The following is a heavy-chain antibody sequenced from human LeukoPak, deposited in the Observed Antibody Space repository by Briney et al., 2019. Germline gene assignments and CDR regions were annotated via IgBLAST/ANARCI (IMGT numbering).Heavy chain of an antibody. CDR3: ARDGKYCSSTSCYFGGDWPLDY. CDR2: ISSSGSTI. D-gene: IGHD2-2*01. Sequence: GGSLRLSCAASGFTFSDYYMSWIRQAPGKGLEWVSYISSSGSTIYYADSVKGRFTISRDNAKNSLYLQMNSLRAEDTAVYYCARDGKYCSSTSCYFGGDWPLDYWGLGTLVTVSS. V-gene: IGHV3-11*01. J-gene: IGHJ4*02. CDR1: GFTFSDYY.